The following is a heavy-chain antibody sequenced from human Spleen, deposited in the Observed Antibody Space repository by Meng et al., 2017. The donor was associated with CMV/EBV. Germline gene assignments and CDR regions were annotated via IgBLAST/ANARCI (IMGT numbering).Heavy chain of an antibody. CDR3: AKDLPSSGYALDY. CDR1: GFTFSSYG. D-gene: IGHD5-12*01. Sequence: GESLKISCAASGFTFSSYGMHWVRQAPGKGLEWVAFIRYDGSNKYYADSVKGRFTISRDNSKNTLYLQMNSLRAEDTAIYYCAKDLPSSGYALDYWGQGTLVTVSS. CDR2: IRYDGSNK. J-gene: IGHJ4*02. V-gene: IGHV3-30*02.